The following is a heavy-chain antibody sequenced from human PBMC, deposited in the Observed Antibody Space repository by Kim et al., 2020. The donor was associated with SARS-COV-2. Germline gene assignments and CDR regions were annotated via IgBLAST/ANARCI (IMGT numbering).Heavy chain of an antibody. J-gene: IGHJ4*02. D-gene: IGHD3-3*01. V-gene: IGHV1-2*02. CDR2: INPNSGGT. CDR1: GYTFTGYY. Sequence: ASVKVSCKASGYTFTGYYMHWVRQAPGQGLEWMGWINPNSGGTNYAQKFQGRVSMTRDTSISTAYMELSRLRSDDTAVYYCARGDPHDFWSGYLSYFDYWGQGTLVTVSS. CDR3: ARGDPHDFWSGYLSYFDY.